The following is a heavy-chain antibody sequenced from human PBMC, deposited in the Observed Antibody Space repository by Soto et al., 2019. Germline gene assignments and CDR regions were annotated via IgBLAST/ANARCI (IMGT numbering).Heavy chain of an antibody. V-gene: IGHV1-69*01. J-gene: IGHJ4*02. CDR2: IIPIFGTA. CDR3: ARGSTYYYDSSGSTIPDN. D-gene: IGHD3-22*01. CDR1: GGTFSSYA. Sequence: QVQLVQSGAEVKKPGSSVKVSCKASGGTFSSYAISWVRQAPGQGLEWMGGIIPIFGTANYAQKFQGRVTVTAGETTSTAYMELSSLRSEDTAVYYCARGSTYYYDSSGSTIPDNWGQGTLVTVSS.